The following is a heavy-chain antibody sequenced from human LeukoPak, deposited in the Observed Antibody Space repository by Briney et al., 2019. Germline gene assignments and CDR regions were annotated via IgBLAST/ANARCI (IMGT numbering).Heavy chain of an antibody. CDR1: GGSITGYS. CDR2: VFDSGTT. Sequence: SETLSLTCSVSGGSITGYSWGWIRQPPGKGLECIGYVFDSGTTNHNPSLKSRVTTSVDTSKNQFSLRLTSVTAADTAVYYCARRIQLWFYWHFDLWGRGTLVTVSS. J-gene: IGHJ2*01. D-gene: IGHD5-18*01. V-gene: IGHV4-59*08. CDR3: ARRIQLWFYWHFDL.